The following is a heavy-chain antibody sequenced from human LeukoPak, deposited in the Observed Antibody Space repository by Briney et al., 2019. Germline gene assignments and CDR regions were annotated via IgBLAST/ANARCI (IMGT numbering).Heavy chain of an antibody. V-gene: IGHV3-74*01. CDR2: INRDGSGT. CDR1: GFTFSSYR. D-gene: IGHD5-12*01. CDR3: TYANVATLDY. Sequence: GGSLRLSCAASGFTFSSYRMHWVRQAPGKGLVWVSHINRDGSGTTYADSVKGRFTISRDNAKNTLYLQMNSLGAEDTAVYYCTYANVATLDYWGQGTLVTVSS. J-gene: IGHJ4*02.